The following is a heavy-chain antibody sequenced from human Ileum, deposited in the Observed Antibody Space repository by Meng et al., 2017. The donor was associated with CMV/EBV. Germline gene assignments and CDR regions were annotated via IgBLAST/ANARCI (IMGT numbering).Heavy chain of an antibody. D-gene: IGHD2-2*01. Sequence: GGSLRLSCAASGFTFSSYWMSWVRQAPGKGLEWVANIKQDGSEKYYVDSVKGRFTISRDNAKNSLYLQMNSLRVEDTAIYFCVKGWVVPGAVGGHFGNWGQGTLVTVSS. V-gene: IGHV3-7*03. J-gene: IGHJ4*02. CDR2: IKQDGSEK. CDR3: VKGWVVPGAVGGHFGN. CDR1: GFTFSSYW.